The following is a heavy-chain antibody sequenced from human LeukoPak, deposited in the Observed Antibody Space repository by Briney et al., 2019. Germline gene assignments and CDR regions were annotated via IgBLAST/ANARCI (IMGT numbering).Heavy chain of an antibody. CDR1: GGSFSGYY. CDR2: INHSGST. CDR3: ARGRYCSGGSCYYRWFDP. Sequence: SETLSPTCVVYGGSFSGYYWSWFRQPPGKGLEWIGEINHSGSTNYNPSLKSRVTISVDTSKNQFSLKLSSVTAADTAVYYCARGRYCSGGSCYYRWFDPWGQGTLVTVSS. J-gene: IGHJ5*02. D-gene: IGHD2-15*01. V-gene: IGHV4-34*01.